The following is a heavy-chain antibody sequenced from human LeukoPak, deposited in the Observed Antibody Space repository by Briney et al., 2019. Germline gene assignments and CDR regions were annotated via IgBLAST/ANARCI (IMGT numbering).Heavy chain of an antibody. CDR3: AKDRAAVTTSPDY. CDR2: ISWNSGSI. D-gene: IGHD4-17*01. Sequence: GGSLRLSCAASGFTFDDYAMHWVRQAPGKGLEWVSGISWNSGSIGYADSVKGRFTISRDNAKNSLYLQMNSLRAEDTALYYCAKDRAAVTTSPDYWGQGTLVTVSS. V-gene: IGHV3-9*01. J-gene: IGHJ4*02. CDR1: GFTFDDYA.